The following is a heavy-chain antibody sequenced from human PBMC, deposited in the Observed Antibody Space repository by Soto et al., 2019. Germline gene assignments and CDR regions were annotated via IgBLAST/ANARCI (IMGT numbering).Heavy chain of an antibody. J-gene: IGHJ4*02. CDR1: GFTFSSYG. Sequence: QVQLVESGGGMVQPGRSLRLSRAASGFTFSSYGMHWVRQAPGKGLEWVAVIWYDGSNKYYADSVKGRFTISRDNSKNTLYLQMNSLRAEDTAVYYCARGVEYYDISKSQTDWGQGTLVTVSS. D-gene: IGHD3-9*01. V-gene: IGHV3-33*01. CDR3: ARGVEYYDISKSQTD. CDR2: IWYDGSNK.